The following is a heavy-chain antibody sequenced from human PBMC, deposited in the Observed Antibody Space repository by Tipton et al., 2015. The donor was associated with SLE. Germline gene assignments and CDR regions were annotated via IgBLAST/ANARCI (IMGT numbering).Heavy chain of an antibody. CDR1: GYTFTSYG. J-gene: IGHJ3*02. CDR2: ISAYNGNT. V-gene: IGHV1-18*01. CDR3: ARTMDSGSYPGRNAFDI. D-gene: IGHD1-26*01. Sequence: QLVQSGAEVKKPVASVKVSCKASGYTFTSYGISWVRQAPGQGLEWMGWISAYNGNTNYAQKLQGRVTMTTDTSTSTAYMELRSLRSDDTAVYYCARTMDSGSYPGRNAFDIWGQVTMVTVSS.